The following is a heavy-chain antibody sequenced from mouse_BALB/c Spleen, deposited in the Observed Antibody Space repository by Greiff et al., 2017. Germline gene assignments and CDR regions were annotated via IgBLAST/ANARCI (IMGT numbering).Heavy chain of an antibody. CDR1: GFNIKDTY. Sequence: VQLQQSGAELVKPGASVKLSCTASGFNIKDTYMHWVKQRPEQGLEWIGRIDPANGNTKYDPKFQGKATITADTSSNTAYLQLSSLTSEDTAVYYCARPSSYDGYAYWGQGTLVTVSA. D-gene: IGHD2-3*01. CDR3: ARPSSYDGYAY. J-gene: IGHJ3*01. CDR2: IDPANGNT. V-gene: IGHV14-3*02.